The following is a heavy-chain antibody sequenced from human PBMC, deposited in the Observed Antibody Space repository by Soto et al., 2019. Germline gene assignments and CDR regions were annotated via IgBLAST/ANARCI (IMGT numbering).Heavy chain of an antibody. D-gene: IGHD2-8*01. J-gene: IGHJ4*02. CDR2: VISSGATT. Sequence: GGSLRLSCAASGFTFSSYGMTWVRQAPGKGLEWVSTVISSGATTYYADSVKGRFTISRDNSKNTLWLQMNSLRVDDTAVYHCARNADYFAYWGQGALVTVSS. CDR1: GFTFSSYG. V-gene: IGHV3-23*01. CDR3: ARNADYFAY.